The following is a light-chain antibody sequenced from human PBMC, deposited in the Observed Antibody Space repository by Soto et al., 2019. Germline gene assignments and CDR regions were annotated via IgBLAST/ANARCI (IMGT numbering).Light chain of an antibody. V-gene: IGLV1-47*02. CDR2: NDD. J-gene: IGLJ2*01. CDR1: SSNIGSNY. Sequence: QSVLTQPPSASGTPGQGVTISCSGSSSNIGSNYVYWYQQLPGTAPKLLMYNDDRRPSGVPDRFSGSKSGASASLAISGLRSEDEADYYCAAWDDSLSGVVFGGGTKVTVL. CDR3: AAWDDSLSGVV.